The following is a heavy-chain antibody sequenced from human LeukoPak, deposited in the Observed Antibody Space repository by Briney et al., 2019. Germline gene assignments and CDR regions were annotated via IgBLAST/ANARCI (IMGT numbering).Heavy chain of an antibody. CDR3: ARGPRSSWFLDY. D-gene: IGHD6-13*01. J-gene: IGHJ4*02. Sequence: SETLSLTCAVYGGSFSGYYWSWIRQPPGKGLEWIGEINHSGSTNYNPSLKSRVTISVDTSKNQFSLKLSSVTAADTAVYYCARGPRSSWFLDYWGQGTLVTVSS. CDR2: INHSGST. CDR1: GGSFSGYY. V-gene: IGHV4-34*01.